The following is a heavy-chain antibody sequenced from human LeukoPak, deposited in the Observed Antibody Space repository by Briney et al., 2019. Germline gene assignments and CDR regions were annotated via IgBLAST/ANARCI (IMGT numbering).Heavy chain of an antibody. CDR3: ARDRGAVTDVFDY. V-gene: IGHV3-11*04. D-gene: IGHD6-19*01. Sequence: GALRLSCVASGFTFSDYYMSWIRQAPGKGLEWVSYIRSSGTTIHYADSVKGRFTISRDDAKNSLYLQMNSLRAEDTAVYYCARDRGAVTDVFDYWGQGTLVTVSS. J-gene: IGHJ4*02. CDR2: IRSSGTTI. CDR1: GFTFSDYY.